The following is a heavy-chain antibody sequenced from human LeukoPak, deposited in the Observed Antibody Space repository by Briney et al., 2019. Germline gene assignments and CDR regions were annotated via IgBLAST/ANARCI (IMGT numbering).Heavy chain of an antibody. D-gene: IGHD2-2*01. Sequence: SETLSLTCTVSGGSISSYYWSWIRQPPGKGLEWIGYIYYSGSTNYNPSLKSRVTISVDTSKNQFSLKLSSVTAADTAVYYCARDLGYCSSTSCLYGMDVWDQGTTVTVSS. CDR1: GGSISSYY. J-gene: IGHJ6*02. V-gene: IGHV4-59*01. CDR2: IYYSGST. CDR3: ARDLGYCSSTSCLYGMDV.